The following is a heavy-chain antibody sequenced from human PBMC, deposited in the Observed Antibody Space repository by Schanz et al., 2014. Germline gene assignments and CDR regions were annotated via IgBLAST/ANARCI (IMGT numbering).Heavy chain of an antibody. D-gene: IGHD1-26*01. CDR2: IWYDGSNK. CDR1: GFTFSSYG. J-gene: IGHJ4*02. V-gene: IGHV3-33*01. CDR3: ARDHTTESYYSAGPPIDY. Sequence: VQLVASRGGVVQPGRSLRLSCAASGFTFSSYGMHWVRQAPGKGLEWVAVIWYDGSNKYYADSVKGRFTISRDNSKNTLFLQMNSLRAEDTAVYYCARDHTTESYYSAGPPIDYWGQGTLLTVSS.